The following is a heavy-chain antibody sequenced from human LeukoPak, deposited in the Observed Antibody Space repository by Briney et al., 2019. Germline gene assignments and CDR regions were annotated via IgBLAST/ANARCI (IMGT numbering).Heavy chain of an antibody. Sequence: SSEALSLTCSVSGGSISSSSYFWAWIRQAPGKGLEWIGRVYYRGSTYYNPSLKSRVTISLDTSRNQFSLKLSSVTAADTAVYYCARGWKGWFGELLPAYDAFDIWGQGTMVTVSS. CDR2: VYYRGST. CDR1: GGSISSSSYF. CDR3: ARGWKGWFGELLPAYDAFDI. J-gene: IGHJ3*02. V-gene: IGHV4-39*07. D-gene: IGHD3-10*01.